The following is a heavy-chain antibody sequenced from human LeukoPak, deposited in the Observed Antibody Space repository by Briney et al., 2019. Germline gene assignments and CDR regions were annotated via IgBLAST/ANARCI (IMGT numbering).Heavy chain of an antibody. CDR2: ISPSGST. J-gene: IGHJ6*03. V-gene: IGHV4-4*02. CDR1: DVSIFRSNW. Sequence: SGTLSLTCAVSDVSIFRSNWWSWVRQPPGKGLEWIGQISPSGSTNYSPSLKSRVTISVDKSKTQFSLRLSSVTAADTAVYYCARLSRYFDWLLGYYYYYMDVWGKGTTVTISS. D-gene: IGHD3-9*01. CDR3: ARLSRYFDWLLGYYYYYMDV.